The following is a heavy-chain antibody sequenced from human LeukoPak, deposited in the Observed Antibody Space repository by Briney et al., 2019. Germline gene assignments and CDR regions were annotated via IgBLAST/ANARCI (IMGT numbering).Heavy chain of an antibody. CDR2: INPNSGGT. CDR1: GYTFTSYG. J-gene: IGHJ4*02. CDR3: ARARRDYVWGSYRNLNFDY. Sequence: ASVKVSCKASGYTFTSYGISWVRQAPGQGLEWMGWINPNSGGTNYAQKFQGRVTMTRDTSISTAYMELSRLRSDDTAVYYCARARRDYVWGSYRNLNFDYWGQGTLVTVSS. V-gene: IGHV1-2*02. D-gene: IGHD3-16*02.